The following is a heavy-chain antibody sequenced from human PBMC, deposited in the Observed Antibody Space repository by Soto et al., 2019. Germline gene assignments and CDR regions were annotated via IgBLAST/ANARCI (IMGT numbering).Heavy chain of an antibody. J-gene: IGHJ6*02. CDR3: ARDLKNRTVGEYYYYYGMDV. CDR1: GGSISSSSYY. Sequence: PSETLSLTCTVSGGSISSSSYYWGWIRQPPGKGLEWIGSIYYSGSTYYNPSLKSRVTISVDTSKNQFSLKLSSVTAADTAVYYCARDLKNRTVGEYYYYYGMDVWGQGTTVTVSS. V-gene: IGHV4-39*02. CDR2: IYYSGST. D-gene: IGHD3-16*01.